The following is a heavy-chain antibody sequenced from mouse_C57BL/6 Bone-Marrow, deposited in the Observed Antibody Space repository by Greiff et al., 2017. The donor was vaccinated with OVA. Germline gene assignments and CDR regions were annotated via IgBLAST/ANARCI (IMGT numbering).Heavy chain of an antibody. J-gene: IGHJ1*03. CDR2: IWTGGGT. V-gene: IGHV2-9-1*01. Sequence: VKLMESGPGLVAPSQSLSITCTVSGFSLTSYAISWVRQPPGKGLEWLGVIWTGGGTNYNSALKSRLSISKDNSKSQVFLKMNSLQTDDTARYYCARIYYGSSEDWYFDVWGTGTTVTVSS. CDR3: ARIYYGSSEDWYFDV. D-gene: IGHD1-1*01. CDR1: GFSLTSYA.